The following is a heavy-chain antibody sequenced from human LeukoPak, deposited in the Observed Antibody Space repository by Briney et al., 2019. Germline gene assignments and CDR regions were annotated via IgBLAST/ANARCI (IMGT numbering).Heavy chain of an antibody. V-gene: IGHV3-23*01. CDR1: GFTFSSYD. J-gene: IGHJ4*02. CDR3: AKDYDFGSGYYFDY. CDR2: ISGSGGST. D-gene: IGHD3-3*01. Sequence: GGSLRLSCAASGFTFSSYDMSWVRQAPGKGLEWVSAISGSGGSTYYADSVKGRFTISRDNSKNTLYLQMNSLRAEDTAVYYGAKDYDFGSGYYFDYGCQGTLVTVSS.